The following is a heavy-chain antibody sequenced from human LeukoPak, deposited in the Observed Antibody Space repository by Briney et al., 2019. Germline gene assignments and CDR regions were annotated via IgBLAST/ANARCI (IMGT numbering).Heavy chain of an antibody. CDR1: GFTFSSYW. Sequence: QPGGSLRLSCAASGFTFSSYWMSWVRPAPGKGLEWVANIKQDGSEKYYVDSVKGRFTISRDNAKNSLYLQMNSLRAEDTAVYYCARDYGEPYFDYWGQGTLVTVSS. J-gene: IGHJ4*02. D-gene: IGHD4-17*01. CDR2: IKQDGSEK. V-gene: IGHV3-7*01. CDR3: ARDYGEPYFDY.